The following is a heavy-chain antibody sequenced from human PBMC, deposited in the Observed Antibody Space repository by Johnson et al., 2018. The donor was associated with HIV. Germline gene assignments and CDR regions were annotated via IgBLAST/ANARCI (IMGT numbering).Heavy chain of an antibody. Sequence: QVQLVESGGGVVQPVRSLRLSCAASGFTFSSYGMHWVRQAPGKGLEWVAVISYDGSNKYYADSVKGRFTISRDNSKNTLYLQMNSLRAEDTAVYYCAREPGLVAAFDIWGQGTMVTVSS. CDR3: AREPGLVAAFDI. V-gene: IGHV3-30*03. J-gene: IGHJ3*02. CDR1: GFTFSSYG. D-gene: IGHD6-19*01. CDR2: ISYDGSNK.